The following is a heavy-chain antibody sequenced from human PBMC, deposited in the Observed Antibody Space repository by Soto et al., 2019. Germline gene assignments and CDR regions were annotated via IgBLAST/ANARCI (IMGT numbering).Heavy chain of an antibody. Sequence: GGSLRLSCAAAVFTLCRYGICWVRQATGKGLEWVAVIWYDGSNKYYADSVKGRFTISRDNSKNTLYLEMNSPRAEDTAVYYWATESYGDHDLHYRGQGT. CDR2: IWYDGSNK. V-gene: IGHV3-33*07. CDR1: VFTLCRYG. J-gene: IGHJ4*02. CDR3: ATESYGDHDLHY. D-gene: IGHD1-26*01.